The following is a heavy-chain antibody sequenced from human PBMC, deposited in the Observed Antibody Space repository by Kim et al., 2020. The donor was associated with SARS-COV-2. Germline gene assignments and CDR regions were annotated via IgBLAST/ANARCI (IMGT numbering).Heavy chain of an antibody. CDR2: INPNSGGT. D-gene: IGHD3-22*01. Sequence: ASVKVSCKASGYTFTGYYMHWVRQAPGQGLEWMGWINPNSGGTNYAQKFQGRVTMTRDTSISTAYMELSRLRFDDTAVYYCARESQNYYDSSGYYPSEFDYWGQGTLVTVSS. J-gene: IGHJ4*02. CDR1: GYTFTGYY. CDR3: ARESQNYYDSSGYYPSEFDY. V-gene: IGHV1-2*02.